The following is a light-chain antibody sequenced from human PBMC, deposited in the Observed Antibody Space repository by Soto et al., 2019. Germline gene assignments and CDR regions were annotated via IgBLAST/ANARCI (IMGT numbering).Light chain of an antibody. J-gene: IGKJ1*01. CDR1: QSVGDK. CDR3: HQYNEWPCT. CDR2: ASS. V-gene: IGKV3-15*01. Sequence: EVLMTQSPVTLSLSPGETATLSCGASQSVGDKLAWYQQKPGQAPRLLIFASSSRDSGIPARFSGSGSGTEFTLTISRQQSEDFAAYYCHQYNEWPCTFGQGTKVEV.